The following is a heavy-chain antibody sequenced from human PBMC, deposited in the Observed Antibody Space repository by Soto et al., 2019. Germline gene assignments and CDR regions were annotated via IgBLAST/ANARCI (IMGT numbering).Heavy chain of an antibody. J-gene: IGHJ4*02. CDR3: AALGEYYYDSSGYYYVDY. CDR1: GGTFSSYA. CDR2: IIPIFGTA. D-gene: IGHD3-22*01. Sequence: QVQLVQSGAEVKKPGSSVKVSCKASGGTFSSYAISWVRQAPGQGLEWMGGIIPIFGTANYAQKFQGRVTSTADEYTSTAYMELSSLRSEDTAVYYCAALGEYYYDSSGYYYVDYWGQGTLVTVSS. V-gene: IGHV1-69*12.